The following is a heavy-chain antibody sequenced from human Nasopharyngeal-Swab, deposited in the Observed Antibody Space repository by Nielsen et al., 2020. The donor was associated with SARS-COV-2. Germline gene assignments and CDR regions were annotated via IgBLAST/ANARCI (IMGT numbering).Heavy chain of an antibody. CDR1: GFTFSTYA. Sequence: GESLKISCAASGFTFSTYAMHWVRRAPGKGLEWVSSISGGGGNTYYADSVKGRFTISRDNSKNTLYLQVSSLRAEDTAMYYCAKGGGWLYYFDFWGQGTLVTVSS. D-gene: IGHD6-19*01. V-gene: IGHV3-23*01. CDR3: AKGGGWLYYFDF. CDR2: ISGGGGNT. J-gene: IGHJ4*02.